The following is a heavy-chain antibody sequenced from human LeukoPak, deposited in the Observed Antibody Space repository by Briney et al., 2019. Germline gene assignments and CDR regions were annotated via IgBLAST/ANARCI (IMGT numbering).Heavy chain of an antibody. D-gene: IGHD1-20*01. J-gene: IGHJ6*04. V-gene: IGHV4-59*01. CDR2: XYYSGST. CDR3: ARDRPDGITGTRGPYGMDV. Sequence: LTCTVSGGSISSYYWSWIRQPPGKGLEWIGXXYYSGSTNYNPSLKSRVTISVDTSKNQFSLKLSSVTAADTAVYYCARDRPDGITGTRGPYGMDVWGKGTTVTVSS. CDR1: GGSISSYY.